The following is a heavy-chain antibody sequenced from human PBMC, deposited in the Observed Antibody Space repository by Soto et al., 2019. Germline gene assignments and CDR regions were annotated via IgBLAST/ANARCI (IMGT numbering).Heavy chain of an antibody. D-gene: IGHD3-22*01. V-gene: IGHV3-48*03. CDR3: ARPSGYFDTSGYYGAFYYYGMDV. CDR1: GFVFKNYE. CDR2: ISNSGNTI. J-gene: IGHJ6*02. Sequence: GGSLRLSCVASGFVFKNYEMNWVRQAPGKGLEWISYISNSGNTIYVADSMRGRFTISRDNAKNSLFLQMNSLRADDTAVYYCARPSGYFDTSGYYGAFYYYGMDVWGQGTTVTVSS.